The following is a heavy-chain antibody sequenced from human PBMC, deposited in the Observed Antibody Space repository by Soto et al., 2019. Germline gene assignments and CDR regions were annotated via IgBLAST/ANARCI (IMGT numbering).Heavy chain of an antibody. Sequence: GGSLRLSCAASGFTFSRHTMHWVRQAPGKGLEWVASISYDGSNKYYADSVKGRFTISRDNSKNTLYVQMNSLRAEDTAVYYCAKDTVPVATPWFDPWGQGTLVTVSS. CDR3: AKDTVPVATPWFDP. V-gene: IGHV3-30*04. CDR1: GFTFSRHT. D-gene: IGHD2-2*01. J-gene: IGHJ5*02. CDR2: ISYDGSNK.